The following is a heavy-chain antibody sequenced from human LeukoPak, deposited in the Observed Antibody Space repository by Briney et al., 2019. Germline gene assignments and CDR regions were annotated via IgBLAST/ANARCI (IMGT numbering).Heavy chain of an antibody. V-gene: IGHV3-21*01. J-gene: IGHJ5*02. CDR3: ARTRNWGNWFDP. D-gene: IGHD7-27*01. CDR2: ISSSSSYT. CDR1: GFTFSSYS. Sequence: PGGSLRLSCAASGFTFSSYSMNWVRQAPGKGLEWVSSISSSSSYTYYADSVKGRFTISRDNAKNSLYLQMNSLRAEDTAVYYCARTRNWGNWFDPWGQGTLVTVSS.